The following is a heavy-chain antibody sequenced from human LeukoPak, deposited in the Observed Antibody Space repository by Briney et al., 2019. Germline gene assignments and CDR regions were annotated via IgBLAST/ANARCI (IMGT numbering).Heavy chain of an antibody. CDR2: VYHSGST. V-gene: IGHV4-38-2*02. D-gene: IGHD6-19*01. J-gene: IGHJ4*02. CDR1: DYSINRGYF. CDR3: ARDESSGWYLYYSDY. Sequence: SETLSLTCTVSDYSINRGYFWGWIRQPPGKGLEWIGSVYHSGSTHYNPSLKSRVIISVDTSKNQFSLKLSSVTAADTAVYYCARDESSGWYLYYSDYWGQGTLVTVSS.